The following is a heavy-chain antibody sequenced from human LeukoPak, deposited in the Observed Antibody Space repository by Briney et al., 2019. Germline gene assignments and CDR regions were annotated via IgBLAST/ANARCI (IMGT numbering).Heavy chain of an antibody. J-gene: IGHJ4*02. CDR1: GYTFTGNF. Sequence: ASVKVSCKASGYTFTGNFMHWVRQAPGQGLAWMGWINPNSGDTNYAQNFQGRVTMTRDTSISTAYMELNNLRSDDTAVYYCAPHSLSGWHYFDYWGQGTLVTVSS. V-gene: IGHV1-2*02. CDR2: INPNSGDT. D-gene: IGHD6-19*01. CDR3: APHSLSGWHYFDY.